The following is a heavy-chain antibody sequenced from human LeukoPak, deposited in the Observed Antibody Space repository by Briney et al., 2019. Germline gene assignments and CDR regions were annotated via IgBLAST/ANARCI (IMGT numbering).Heavy chain of an antibody. D-gene: IGHD2-15*01. J-gene: IGHJ6*02. CDR3: ARNLRDYCSGDSRNLVTDV. Sequence: AGGSLRLSCAASGFTFSDHYMSWIRQAPGKGLEWVSDISSSRSSTNYADSVKGRFTISRDNAKNSLYLQMNSLRAEDTAVYYCARNLRDYCSGDSRNLVTDVWGQGTTVTVSS. CDR2: ISSSRSST. V-gene: IGHV3-11*03. CDR1: GFTFSDHY.